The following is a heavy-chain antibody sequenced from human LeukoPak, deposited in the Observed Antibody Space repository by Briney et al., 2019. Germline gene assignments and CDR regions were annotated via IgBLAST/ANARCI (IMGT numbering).Heavy chain of an antibody. D-gene: IGHD4-11*01. CDR1: GFTFSTYG. CDR2: ISGSGGTT. V-gene: IGHV3-23*01. J-gene: IGHJ4*02. Sequence: GGSLRLSCAASGFTFSTYGMSWVRQAPGKGLEWVSGISGSGGTTNYAASVKGRFTISRDYSKNTLFLQMNSLRAEDMAVYYCAKGPLDYIHGTHYFDYWGRGTLVTVSS. CDR3: AKGPLDYIHGTHYFDY.